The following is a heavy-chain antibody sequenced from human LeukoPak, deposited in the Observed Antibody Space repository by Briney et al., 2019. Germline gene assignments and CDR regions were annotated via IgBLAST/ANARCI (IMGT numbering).Heavy chain of an antibody. J-gene: IGHJ4*02. CDR3: ARTRGYYFDH. CDR2: INPSGGST. V-gene: IGHV1-46*01. Sequence: ASVKVSSKASGYSFTNYYMHWVRQAPGQGLEWMTMINPSGGSTTYAQNFQDRVTVTRDMSTSTVYMELSSLTSEDTAVYYCARTRGYYFDHWGQGTLVTVSS. CDR1: GYSFTNYY.